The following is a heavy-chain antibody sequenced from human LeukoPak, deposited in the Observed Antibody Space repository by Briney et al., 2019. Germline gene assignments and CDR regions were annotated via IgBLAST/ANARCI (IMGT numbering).Heavy chain of an antibody. J-gene: IGHJ3*02. D-gene: IGHD6-13*01. CDR3: ARGGSSSWWVNDAFDI. V-gene: IGHV1-69*04. CDR1: GGTFSSYA. Sequence: ASVKVSCKASGGTFSSYAISWVRQAPGQGLEWMGRIIPILGIANYAQKFQGRVTITTDESTSTAYMELSSLRSEDTAVYYCARGGSSSWWVNDAFDIWGQGTMVTVSS. CDR2: IIPILGIA.